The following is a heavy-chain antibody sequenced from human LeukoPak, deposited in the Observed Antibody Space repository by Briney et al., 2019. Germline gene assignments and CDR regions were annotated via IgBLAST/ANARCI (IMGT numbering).Heavy chain of an antibody. J-gene: IGHJ6*02. Sequence: ASVKVSCKASGYTFTGYYMHWVRQAPGQGLEWMGWINPNSGATKYTQQFQGRVTLTRDTSISTAYMELSRLTSDDTAVYYCARLSRWGAAAGINYYYGMDVWGQGTTVTVSS. CDR2: INPNSGAT. V-gene: IGHV1-2*02. CDR1: GYTFTGYY. D-gene: IGHD6-13*01. CDR3: ARLSRWGAAAGINYYYGMDV.